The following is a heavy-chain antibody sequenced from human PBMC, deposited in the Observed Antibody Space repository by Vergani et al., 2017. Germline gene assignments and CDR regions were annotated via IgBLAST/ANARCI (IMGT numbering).Heavy chain of an antibody. J-gene: IGHJ4*02. CDR1: GESISSGSHY. CDR2: IHTGGST. V-gene: IGHV4-61*02. D-gene: IGHD2-15*01. Sequence: QVKLQESGPGLLKPSQTLSLTCTVSGESISSGSHYWSWIRQPAGKGPEWIGHIHTGGSTDLNPSFKSRVSISVDTSKSQFSLKLNSVTVADTAVYYCARXRPYCTSGSCPAIWGQGTLVTVSS. CDR3: ARXRPYCTSGSCPAI.